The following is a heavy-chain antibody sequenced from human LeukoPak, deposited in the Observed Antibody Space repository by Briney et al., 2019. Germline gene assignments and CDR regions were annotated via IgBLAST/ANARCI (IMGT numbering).Heavy chain of an antibody. J-gene: IGHJ4*02. CDR2: IYYSGST. D-gene: IGHD1-14*01. V-gene: IGHV4-61*08. CDR3: ARGSNNHY. CDR1: GGSISSGGYY. Sequence: SQTLSLTCAVSGGSISSGGYYWSWIRQPPGKGLEWIGYIYYSGSTNYNPSLKSRVTISVDTSKNQFSLKLSSVTAADTAVYYCARGSNNHYWGQGTLVTVSS.